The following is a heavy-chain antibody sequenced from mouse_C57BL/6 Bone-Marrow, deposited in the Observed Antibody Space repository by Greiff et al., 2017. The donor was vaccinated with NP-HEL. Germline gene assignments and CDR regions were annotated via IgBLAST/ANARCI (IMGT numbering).Heavy chain of an antibody. V-gene: IGHV1-81*01. Sequence: VQLQESGAELARPGASVKLSCTASGYTFTSYGISWVKQRTGQGLEWIGEIYPRSGSTYYNEKFKGKATLTADKSSSPAYMELRSLTSEDSAVYFCAGRDCSKFAYWGQGTLVTVSA. CDR3: AGRDCSKFAY. CDR1: GYTFTSYG. J-gene: IGHJ3*01. CDR2: IYPRSGST. D-gene: IGHD2-5*01.